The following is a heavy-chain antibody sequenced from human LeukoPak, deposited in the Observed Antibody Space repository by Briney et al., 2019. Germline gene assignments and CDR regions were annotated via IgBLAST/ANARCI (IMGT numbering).Heavy chain of an antibody. CDR3: ARGPMATPNFDY. J-gene: IGHJ4*02. CDR2: INPNSGGT. CDR1: AYTFTGYY. D-gene: IGHD5-24*01. V-gene: IGHV1-2*02. Sequence: ASVKVSCKASAYTFTGYYMHWVRQAPGQGLEWMGWINPNSGGTKYAQKFQGRVTMTRDTSISTAYMELSGLRSDDTAMYYCARGPMATPNFDYWGQGTLVTVSS.